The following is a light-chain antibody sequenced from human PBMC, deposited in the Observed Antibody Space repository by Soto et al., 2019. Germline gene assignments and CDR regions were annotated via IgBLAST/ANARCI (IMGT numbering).Light chain of an antibody. CDR3: MQALQTPYT. V-gene: IGKV2-28*01. CDR1: QSLLHSNGYDY. Sequence: DIVMTQSPLFLLVTPGEPASISCRSSQSLLHSNGYDYLDWYLQKPGQSPQLLIYLGSNRASGVPDRFSDSGSGTDFTLKISRVEAEDVGAYYCMQALQTPYTFGGGTKVEIK. CDR2: LGS. J-gene: IGKJ4*01.